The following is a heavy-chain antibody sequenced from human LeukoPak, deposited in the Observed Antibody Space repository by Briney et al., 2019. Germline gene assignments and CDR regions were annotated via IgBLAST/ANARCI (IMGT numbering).Heavy chain of an antibody. CDR1: GGSISSYY. D-gene: IGHD6-19*01. J-gene: IGHJ4*02. Sequence: SETLSLTCSVSGGSISSYYWSWIRQPPGKGLEVIGRVYTSGSISDNPSLKSRVTMSVDTSKNQFSLKLRSVTAADTAVYYCARGTPYSSGWDPPVRFDYWGQGTLVTVSS. CDR2: VYTSGSI. CDR3: ARGTPYSSGWDPPVRFDY. V-gene: IGHV4-4*07.